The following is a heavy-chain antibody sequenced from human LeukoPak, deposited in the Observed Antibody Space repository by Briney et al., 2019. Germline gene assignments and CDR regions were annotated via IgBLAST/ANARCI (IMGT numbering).Heavy chain of an antibody. D-gene: IGHD3-3*01. J-gene: IGHJ4*02. CDR3: ARDRAFGVVSGYYFDY. CDR2: INPSGGST. Sequence: ASVKVSCKASGYTFTSYYMHWVRQAPGQGLEWMGIINPSGGSTSYAQKFQGRVTMTRDTSTSTVYMELSSLRSEDTAVYYCARDRAFGVVSGYYFDYGGQGPLVTVS. CDR1: GYTFTSYY. V-gene: IGHV1-46*01.